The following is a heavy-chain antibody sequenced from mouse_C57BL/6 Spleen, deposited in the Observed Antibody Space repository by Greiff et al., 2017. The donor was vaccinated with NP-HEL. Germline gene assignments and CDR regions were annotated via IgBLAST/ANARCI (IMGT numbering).Heavy chain of an antibody. CDR1: GYTFTSYT. CDR3: ANIGYAMDY. J-gene: IGHJ4*01. V-gene: IGHV1-4*01. CDR2: INPSSGYT. Sequence: QVQLQQSGAELARPGASVKMSCKASGYTFTSYTMHWVKQRPGQGLEWIGYINPSSGYTKYNQKIKDKATLTADKSSSTAYMQLSSLTSEDSAVYYCANIGYAMDYWGQGTSVTVSS.